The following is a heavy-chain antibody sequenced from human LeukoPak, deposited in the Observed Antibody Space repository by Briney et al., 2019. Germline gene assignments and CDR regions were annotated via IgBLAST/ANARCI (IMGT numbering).Heavy chain of an antibody. D-gene: IGHD3-10*01. CDR3: VRDGDTAIRGVNFDY. CDR2: MSYDERTK. CDR1: GFSLTTYA. Sequence: QAGGSLRLSCAASGFSLTTYAIYWVRQAPGKGLEWLAVMSYDERTKFYADSVMGRFTISRDTSHNTLYLQMTGLRVEDTAVYHCVRDGDTAIRGVNFDYWGQGTLVTVSS. V-gene: IGHV3-30*04. J-gene: IGHJ4*02.